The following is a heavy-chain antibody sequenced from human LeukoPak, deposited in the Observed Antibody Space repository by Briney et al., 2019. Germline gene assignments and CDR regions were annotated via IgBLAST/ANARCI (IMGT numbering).Heavy chain of an antibody. J-gene: IGHJ5*02. CDR2: ISSSSSYI. V-gene: IGHV3-21*01. CDR1: GFTFSSYS. D-gene: IGHD3-10*01. CDR3: ARDGVWFGESIGNWFDP. Sequence: GGSLRLSCAASGFTFSSYSMNWVRQAPGKGLEWGSSISSSSSYIYYADSVKGRFTISRDNAKNSLYLQMNSRRAEDTAVYYCARDGVWFGESIGNWFDPWGQGTLVTVSS.